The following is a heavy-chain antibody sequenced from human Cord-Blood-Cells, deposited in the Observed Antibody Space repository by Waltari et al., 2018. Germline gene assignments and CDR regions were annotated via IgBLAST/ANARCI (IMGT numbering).Heavy chain of an antibody. CDR3: ARNPENDILTGSNFDY. V-gene: IGHV4-38-2*01. CDR2: IYHSGST. J-gene: IGHJ4*02. D-gene: IGHD3-9*01. Sequence: QVQLQESGPGLVKPSETLSLTCAVSGYSISSGYYWGWIRQPPGKGLEWIGSIYHSGSTYYNPSLKSRVTISVDTSKNQFSLKLSSVTAADTAVYYCARNPENDILTGSNFDYWGQGTLVTVSS. CDR1: GYSISSGYY.